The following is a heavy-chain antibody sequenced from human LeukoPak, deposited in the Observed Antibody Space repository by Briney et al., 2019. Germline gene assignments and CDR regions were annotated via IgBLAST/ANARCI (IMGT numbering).Heavy chain of an antibody. CDR1: GFTFSNAW. CDR2: IKSKTDGGTT. J-gene: IGHJ4*02. V-gene: IGHV3-15*01. CDR3: TTTAYSGSDGLFDY. Sequence: GGSLRLSCAASGFTFSNAWMSWVRQAPGKGLEWVGRIKSKTDGGTTDYAAPVKGRFTISRDDSKNTLYLQMNSLKTKDTAVYYCTTTAYSGSDGLFDYWGQGTLVTVSS. D-gene: IGHD1-26*01.